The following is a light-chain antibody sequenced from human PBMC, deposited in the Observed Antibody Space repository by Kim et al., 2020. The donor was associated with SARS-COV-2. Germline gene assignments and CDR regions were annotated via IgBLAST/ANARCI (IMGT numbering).Light chain of an antibody. CDR3: HSRDSSGDYMI. V-gene: IGLV3-19*01. Sequence: ALVDTSSIISHGDSLRRYYAGWYQQQPGPAPVLVINAENNRPSGVPDRFSGSRSGSTASLTITGAQAEDEADYYCHSRDSSGDYMIFGGGTKVTVL. CDR2: AEN. J-gene: IGLJ2*01. CDR1: SLRRYY.